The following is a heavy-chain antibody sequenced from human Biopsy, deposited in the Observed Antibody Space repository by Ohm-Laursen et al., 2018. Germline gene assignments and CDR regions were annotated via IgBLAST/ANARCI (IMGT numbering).Heavy chain of an antibody. CDR3: ARGPSGVATIG. J-gene: IGHJ4*02. V-gene: IGHV3-48*03. CDR2: ITGSGRTI. Sequence: LSLTCAASGFSFTSYEMHWVRQAPGRGLEWISYITGSGRTIYSADSVKGRFTISRDSSKNTLYLQMNSLRVEDTAVYYCARGPSGVATIGRGQGTLVTVSS. D-gene: IGHD5-24*01. CDR1: GFSFTSYE.